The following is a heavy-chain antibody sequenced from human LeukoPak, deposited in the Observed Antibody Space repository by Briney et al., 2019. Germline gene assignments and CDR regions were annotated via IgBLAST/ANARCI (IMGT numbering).Heavy chain of an antibody. Sequence: GGSLRLSCAASGFTVSSNYMSWVRQAPGKGLEWVSVIYSGGSTYYADSVKGRFTISRDNSKNTLYLQMNSLRDEDTAVYYCAREVGSSSRFDPWGQGTLVTVSS. CDR1: GFTVSSNY. V-gene: IGHV3-66*01. J-gene: IGHJ5*02. D-gene: IGHD6-13*01. CDR3: AREVGSSSRFDP. CDR2: IYSGGST.